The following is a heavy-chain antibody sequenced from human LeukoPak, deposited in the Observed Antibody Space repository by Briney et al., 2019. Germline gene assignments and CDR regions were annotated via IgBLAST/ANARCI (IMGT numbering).Heavy chain of an antibody. V-gene: IGHV4-59*01. D-gene: IGHD3-10*01. Sequence: SETLSLTCTVSGGSISSYYWSWIRQPPGKGLEWIGYIYYSGSTNYNPSLKSRVTISVDTSKNRFSLKLSSVTAADTAVYYCARSNYYGSGSYYKGAFDIWGQGTMVTVSS. CDR2: IYYSGST. J-gene: IGHJ3*02. CDR1: GGSISSYY. CDR3: ARSNYYGSGSYYKGAFDI.